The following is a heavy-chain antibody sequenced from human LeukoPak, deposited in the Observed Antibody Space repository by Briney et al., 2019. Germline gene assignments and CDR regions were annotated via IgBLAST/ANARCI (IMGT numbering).Heavy chain of an antibody. CDR3: ARAKPRIAAAGNNWFDP. CDR1: EYTFTGYY. V-gene: IGHV1-2*02. Sequence: ASVKVSCKASEYTFTGYYMHWVRQAPGQGLEWMGWINPNSGGTNYAQKFQGRVTMTRDTSISTAYMELSRLRSDDTAVYYCARAKPRIAAAGNNWFDPWGQGTLVTVSS. D-gene: IGHD6-13*01. CDR2: INPNSGGT. J-gene: IGHJ5*02.